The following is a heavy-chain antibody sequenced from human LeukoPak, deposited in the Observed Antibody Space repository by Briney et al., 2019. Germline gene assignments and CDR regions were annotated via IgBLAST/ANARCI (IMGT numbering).Heavy chain of an antibody. CDR2: IYDSGTT. CDR3: AGRRSSGWYAY. J-gene: IGHJ4*02. D-gene: IGHD6-19*01. CDR1: GFTVSSNY. V-gene: IGHV3-53*01. Sequence: GGSLRLSCATSGFTVSSNYMSWVRQAPGKGLGWFSVIYDSGTTYYADSVKGRFLIFRDTSKNTVDLQMNSLRVEDTAVYYCAGRRSSGWYAYWGQGTLVTVSS.